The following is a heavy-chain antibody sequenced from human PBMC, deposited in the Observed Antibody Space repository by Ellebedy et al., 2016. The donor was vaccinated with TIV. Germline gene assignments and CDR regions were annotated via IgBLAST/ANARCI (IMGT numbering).Heavy chain of an antibody. CDR1: GFTVSSNY. D-gene: IGHD3-22*01. V-gene: IGHV3-66*01. Sequence: GESLKISCAASGFTVSSNYMSWVRQAPGKGLEWVSVIYSGGSTYYADSVKGRFTISRDNSKNTLYLQMNSLRAEDTAVYYCARGGNYYDSSGLEEDAFDIWGQGTMVTVSS. CDR2: IYSGGST. CDR3: ARGGNYYDSSGLEEDAFDI. J-gene: IGHJ3*02.